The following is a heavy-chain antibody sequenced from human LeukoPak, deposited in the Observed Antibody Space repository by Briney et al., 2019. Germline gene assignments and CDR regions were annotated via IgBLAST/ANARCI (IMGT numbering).Heavy chain of an antibody. CDR1: GYTFTGYY. CDR3: ARTYYGGNSFFDY. J-gene: IGHJ4*02. D-gene: IGHD4-23*01. CDR2: INPNSGAT. V-gene: IGHV1-2*02. Sequence: ASVKVSCKASGYTFTGYYMHWVRQAPGQGLEWMGWINPNSGATNYAQKFQGRVTMTRDTSISTAYMELSRLRSDDTAVYYCARTYYGGNSFFDYWGQGTLVTVSS.